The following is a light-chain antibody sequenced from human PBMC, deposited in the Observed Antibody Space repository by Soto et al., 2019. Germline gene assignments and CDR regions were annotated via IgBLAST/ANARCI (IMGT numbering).Light chain of an antibody. CDR2: ANT. CDR3: QSYDSSLSGYV. V-gene: IGLV1-40*01. J-gene: IGLJ1*01. CDR1: SSNIGSNY. Sequence: QSVLTQPPSASGTPGQRVTISCSGSSSNIGSNYVYWYQQLPGTAPKLLIYANTNRPSGVPDRFSGSKSGTSASLAITGLRAEDEADYYCQSYDSSLSGYVFGTGTKVTVL.